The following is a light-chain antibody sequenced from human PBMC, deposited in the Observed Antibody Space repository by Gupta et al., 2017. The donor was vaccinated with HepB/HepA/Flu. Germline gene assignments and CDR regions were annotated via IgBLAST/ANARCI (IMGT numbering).Light chain of an antibody. CDR2: DAS. Sequence: EIVLTQSPATLSLSPGETATLSCGASQTVTSNSLAWYQQKTGLAPRLLIHDASTRATGIPDRFSGSRSGTDFTLTISRLEPEDFVVYYCQQYGTSPCTFGQGTKLEIK. J-gene: IGKJ2*01. CDR3: QQYGTSPCT. CDR1: QTVTSNS. V-gene: IGKV3D-20*01.